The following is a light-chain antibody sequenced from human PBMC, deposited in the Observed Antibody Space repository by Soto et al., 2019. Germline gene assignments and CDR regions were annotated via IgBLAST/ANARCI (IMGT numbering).Light chain of an antibody. J-gene: IGKJ1*01. CDR3: QQRGDWPWT. V-gene: IGKV3-11*01. CDR2: DTF. CDR1: QNIITK. Sequence: EIVMTQSPATLSVSPGERATLSCRASQNIITKLAWYQQKPGQAPRLLIYDTFNRATGIPARFSGSGSGTDFTLTISSLDPEDFAVYYCQQRGDWPWTFGQGTKVDIK.